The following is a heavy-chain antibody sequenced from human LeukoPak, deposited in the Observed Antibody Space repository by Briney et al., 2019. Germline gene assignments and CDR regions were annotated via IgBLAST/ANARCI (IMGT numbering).Heavy chain of an antibody. Sequence: PGGSLRLSSAASGFTFSSYGMHWVRQAPGKGLEWVAFIRYDGSNKYYADSVKGRFTISRDNSKNTLYLQMNSLRAEDTAVYYCAKDPQKWESYFDYWGQGTLVTVSS. J-gene: IGHJ4*02. CDR2: IRYDGSNK. V-gene: IGHV3-30*02. CDR1: GFTFSSYG. D-gene: IGHD1-26*01. CDR3: AKDPQKWESYFDY.